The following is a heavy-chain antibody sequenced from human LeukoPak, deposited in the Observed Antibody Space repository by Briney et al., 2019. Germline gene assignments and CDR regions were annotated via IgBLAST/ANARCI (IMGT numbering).Heavy chain of an antibody. J-gene: IGHJ4*02. Sequence: GGSPRLSCAASGFTFDDYAMHWVRQAPGKGLEWVSGISWNSGSIGYADSVKGRFTISRDNAKNSLYLQMNSLRAEETALYYCAKDTDGAAAGTTWGHWGQGTLVTVSS. CDR2: ISWNSGSI. V-gene: IGHV3-9*01. CDR1: GFTFDDYA. CDR3: AKDTDGAAAGTTWGH. D-gene: IGHD6-13*01.